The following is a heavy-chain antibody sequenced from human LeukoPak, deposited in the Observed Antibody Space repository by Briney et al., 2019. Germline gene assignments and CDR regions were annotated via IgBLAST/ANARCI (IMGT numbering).Heavy chain of an antibody. V-gene: IGHV3-72*01. J-gene: IGHJ4*02. CDR3: VTASSFDY. CDR2: IRNKANSHTT. Sequence: PGGSLRLSCAASGFTFSDHYMDWVRQAPGKGLEWVGRIRNKANSHTTEYAASVKDRFTISRDDSKNSLYLQMNSLKTEDTAVYYCVTASSFDYSGQGTLVTVSS. CDR1: GFTFSDHY.